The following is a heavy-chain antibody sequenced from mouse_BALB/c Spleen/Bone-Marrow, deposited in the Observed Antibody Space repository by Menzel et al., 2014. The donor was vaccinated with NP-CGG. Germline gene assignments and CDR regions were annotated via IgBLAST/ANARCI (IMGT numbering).Heavy chain of an antibody. CDR3: ARERGDYGGYGMDY. Sequence: QVHVKQSGPGLVAPSQSLSITCTVSGFSLTSYGVHWVRQSPGKGLEWLGIIWASGSTNCNSALMSRLSISKDNSKSQVFLKMNSLQTDDTAMYYCARERGDYGGYGMDYWGQGTSVTVSS. J-gene: IGHJ4*01. D-gene: IGHD2-4*01. CDR2: IWASGST. CDR1: GFSLTSYG. V-gene: IGHV2-9*02.